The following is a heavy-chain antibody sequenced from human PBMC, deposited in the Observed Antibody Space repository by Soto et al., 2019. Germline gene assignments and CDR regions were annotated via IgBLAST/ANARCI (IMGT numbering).Heavy chain of an antibody. CDR1: GFSLTTYDMG. Sequence: QITLKESGPTLVIPAHTLTLTCAFSGFSLTTYDMGVAWIRQPPGKALEWLALIYWDDDKRYSPSLKDRLAISKDTSRNQVVLTITNMDPGDTATYFCAHAGDYDLLTFDHWGPGTLVTVSS. D-gene: IGHD4-17*01. CDR2: IYWDDDK. CDR3: AHAGDYDLLTFDH. V-gene: IGHV2-5*02. J-gene: IGHJ4*02.